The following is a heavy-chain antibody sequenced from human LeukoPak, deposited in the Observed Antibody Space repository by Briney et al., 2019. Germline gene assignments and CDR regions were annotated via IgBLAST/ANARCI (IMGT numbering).Heavy chain of an antibody. J-gene: IGHJ4*02. CDR3: ANDRRSYGGTSFDS. D-gene: IGHD4-23*01. Sequence: GGSLRLSCAASGFSFSNYGMSWVRQAPGEGLEWVSAISDSTWYADSVKGRFTISRDSSQNTVYLQMNSLRAEDAAVYYCANDRRSYGGTSFDSWGQGTLVTVSS. CDR1: GFSFSNYG. CDR2: ISDST. V-gene: IGHV3-23*01.